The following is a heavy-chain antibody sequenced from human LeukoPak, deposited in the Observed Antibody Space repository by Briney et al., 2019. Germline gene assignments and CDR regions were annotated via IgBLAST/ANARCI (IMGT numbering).Heavy chain of an antibody. CDR2: TNPDGSTT. CDR1: GFTFSGYW. CDR3: ARETPRWGRYYFDY. D-gene: IGHD3-16*01. V-gene: IGHV3-74*03. J-gene: IGHJ4*02. Sequence: GGSLRLACAASGFTFSGYWMHWVRQAPGKGLVWVSRTNPDGSTTTYADSVKGRFTISRDNAKNTLYLQMNSLRAEDTALYYCARETPRWGRYYFDYWGQGALVTVSS.